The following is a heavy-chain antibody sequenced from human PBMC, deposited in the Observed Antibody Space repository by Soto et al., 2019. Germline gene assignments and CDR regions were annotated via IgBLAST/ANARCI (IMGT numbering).Heavy chain of an antibody. CDR3: AREAIFGVAYDAFDI. V-gene: IGHV3-7*01. CDR2: IKQDGSEK. Sequence: PGGSLRLSCAASGFTFSSYWMSWVRQAPGKGLEWVANIKQDGSEKYYVDSVKGRFTISRDNAKNSLYLQMNSLRAEDTAVYYCAREAIFGVAYDAFDIWGQGTMVTVSS. J-gene: IGHJ3*02. CDR1: GFTFSSYW. D-gene: IGHD3-3*01.